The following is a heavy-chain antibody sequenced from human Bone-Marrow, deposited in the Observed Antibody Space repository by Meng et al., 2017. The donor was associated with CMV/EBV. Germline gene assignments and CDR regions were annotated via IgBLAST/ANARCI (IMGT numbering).Heavy chain of an antibody. V-gene: IGHV1-69*05. CDR1: GGTFRSYA. CDR3: ARGGDYGGNLEAGENWFDP. J-gene: IGHJ5*02. D-gene: IGHD4-23*01. Sequence: SVKVSCKSSGGTFRSYAISWVRQAPGQGLEWMGGIIPIFGKANYAQKFQGRVTITTDESTSTAYMELSSLRSEDTAVYYCARGGDYGGNLEAGENWFDPWGQGTLVTVSS. CDR2: IIPIFGKA.